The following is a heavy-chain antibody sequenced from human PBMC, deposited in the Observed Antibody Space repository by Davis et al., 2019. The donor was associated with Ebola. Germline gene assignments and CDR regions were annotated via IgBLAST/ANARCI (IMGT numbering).Heavy chain of an antibody. CDR3: GSSGWYLRY. CDR2: IYYSGST. J-gene: IGHJ4*02. Sequence: PSETLSLTCTVSGGSISSYYWSWIRQPPGKGLEWIGYIYYSGSTYYNPSLKSRVTISVDTSKNQFSLKLSSVTAADTAVYYCGSSGWYLRYWGQGTLVTVSS. D-gene: IGHD6-19*01. CDR1: GGSISSYY. V-gene: IGHV4-59*04.